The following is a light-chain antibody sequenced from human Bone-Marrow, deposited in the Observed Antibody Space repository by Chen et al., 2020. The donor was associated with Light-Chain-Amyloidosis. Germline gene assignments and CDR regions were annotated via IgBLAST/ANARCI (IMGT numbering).Light chain of an antibody. Sequence: QSALTQPASVSGSPGQSITISCTGTSSDVGSYNLVSWYQQHPGKAPKLMIYEVSKRPSGVSNRFSVSKSDNTASLTISGLQSEDEADYYCCSYAGSSTSVFGGGTKLTVL. CDR2: EVS. CDR1: SSDVGSYNL. J-gene: IGLJ2*01. V-gene: IGLV2-23*02. CDR3: CSYAGSSTSV.